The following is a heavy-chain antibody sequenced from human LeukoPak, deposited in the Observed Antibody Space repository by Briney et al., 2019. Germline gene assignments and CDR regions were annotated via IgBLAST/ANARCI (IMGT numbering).Heavy chain of an antibody. V-gene: IGHV4-59*01. CDR3: ARSVGEKTPFDY. D-gene: IGHD3-10*01. CDR2: IYYSGST. Sequence: SETLSLTCTVSGGSISSYYWSWIGQPPGKGLERIGYIYYSGSTNYNPSLKSRVTISVDTSKNQFSLKLSSVSAADTAVYYCARSVGEKTPFDYWGQGTLVTVSS. CDR1: GGSISSYY. J-gene: IGHJ4*02.